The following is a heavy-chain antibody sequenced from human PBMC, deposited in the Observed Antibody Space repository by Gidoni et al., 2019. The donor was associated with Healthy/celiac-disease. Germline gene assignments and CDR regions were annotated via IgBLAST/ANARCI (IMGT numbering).Heavy chain of an antibody. V-gene: IGHV4-31*03. J-gene: IGHJ4*02. CDR3: ARAVLGSNWYFDY. CDR1: GGSISSGRYY. Sequence: QVQLQESGPGLVKPSQTLSLTFTFSGGSISSGRYYWSWIRQHPGKGLAWIGYIYYSGSTYYNPSLKSRVTISVDTSKNQFSLKVSSVTAADTAVYYCARAVLGSNWYFDYWGQGTVVTVSS. D-gene: IGHD6-13*01. CDR2: IYYSGST.